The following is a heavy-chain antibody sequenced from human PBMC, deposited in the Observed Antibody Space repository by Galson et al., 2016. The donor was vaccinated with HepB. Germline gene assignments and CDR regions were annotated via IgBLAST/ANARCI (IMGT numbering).Heavy chain of an antibody. CDR3: ARDQGWEGSWFDP. CDR1: GFTLNNYA. Sequence: SLRLSCAASGFTLNNYALNWVRQAPGKGLEWVALISYDGSNRYYGDPVRGRFAISRDTSKNTVYLQMNSLRPEDTAVYYCARDQGWEGSWFDPWGQGTLVTVSS. CDR2: ISYDGSNR. V-gene: IGHV3-30*09. J-gene: IGHJ5*02. D-gene: IGHD1-26*01.